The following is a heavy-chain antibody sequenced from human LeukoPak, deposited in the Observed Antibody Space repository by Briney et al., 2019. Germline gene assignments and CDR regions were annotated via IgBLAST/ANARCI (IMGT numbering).Heavy chain of an antibody. D-gene: IGHD3-10*01. V-gene: IGHV4-59*01. Sequence: SETLSLTCTVSGGSISSYYWGWIRQPPGKGLEWIGYIYYSGSTNYKPSLKSRVTISVDTSKNQFSLKLSSVTAADTAVYYCARGGYYGSGNDFRFDPWGQGTLVTVSS. CDR3: ARGGYYGSGNDFRFDP. CDR1: GGSISSYY. J-gene: IGHJ5*02. CDR2: IYYSGST.